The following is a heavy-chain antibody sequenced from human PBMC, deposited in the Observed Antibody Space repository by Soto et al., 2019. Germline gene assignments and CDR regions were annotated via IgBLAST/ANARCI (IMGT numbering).Heavy chain of an antibody. CDR2: INAGNGAT. V-gene: IGHV1-3*05. CDR3: ATDRGGYCSGGSCSEAWFDP. D-gene: IGHD2-15*01. Sequence: QVQLVQSGPEEKKPGASVKVSCKASGYTFTSYPLNWLRQAPGQRPEWMGWINAGNGATKYSQKFQGRVSITRDTSASTPYMQLSRLRFDDTAVYYCATDRGGYCSGGSCSEAWFDPWGQGTLVTVSS. J-gene: IGHJ5*02. CDR1: GYTFTSYP.